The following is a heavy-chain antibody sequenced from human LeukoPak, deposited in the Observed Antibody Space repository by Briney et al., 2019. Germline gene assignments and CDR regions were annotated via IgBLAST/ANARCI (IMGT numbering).Heavy chain of an antibody. CDR3: AKDTPVSGTSRKFDY. J-gene: IGHJ4*02. Sequence: GGSLRLSCAASGLTFSSHAMSWVRQAPGKGLEWVSAISGSGGSTYYAESVKGRFTISRDNSKNTLSLQMNSLRAEDTAVYYCAKDTPVSGTSRKFDYWGQGTLVTVSS. V-gene: IGHV3-23*01. D-gene: IGHD6-19*01. CDR2: ISGSGGST. CDR1: GLTFSSHA.